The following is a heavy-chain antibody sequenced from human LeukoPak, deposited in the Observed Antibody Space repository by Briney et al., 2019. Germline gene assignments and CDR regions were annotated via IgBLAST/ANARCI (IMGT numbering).Heavy chain of an antibody. CDR3: AKDGWQVGATRDYYYYYMDV. CDR1: GFTFSSYS. V-gene: IGHV3-21*01. CDR2: ISSSSSYI. Sequence: GGSLRLSCAASGFTFSSYSMNWVRQAPGKGLEWVSSISSSSSYIYYADSVKGRFTISRDNAKNSLYLQMNSLRAEDTAVYYCAKDGWQVGATRDYYYYYMDVWGKGTTVTVSS. J-gene: IGHJ6*03. D-gene: IGHD1-26*01.